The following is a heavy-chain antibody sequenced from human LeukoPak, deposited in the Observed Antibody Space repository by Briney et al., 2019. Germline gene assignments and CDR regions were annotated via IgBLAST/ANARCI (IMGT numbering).Heavy chain of an antibody. D-gene: IGHD1-26*01. J-gene: IGHJ4*02. CDR1: GFTFSSYS. CDR3: ARDKWELLRGGKYYFDY. CDR2: ISSSSSTI. V-gene: IGHV3-48*01. Sequence: GGSLRLSCAASGFTFSSYSMNWVRQAPGKGLEWVSYISSSSSTIYYADSVKGRFTISRDSAKNSLYLQMNSLRAEDTAVYYCARDKWELLRGGKYYFDYWGQGTLVTVSS.